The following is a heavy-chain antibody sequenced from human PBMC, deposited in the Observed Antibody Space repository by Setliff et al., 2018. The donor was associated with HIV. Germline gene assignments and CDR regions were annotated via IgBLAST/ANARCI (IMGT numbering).Heavy chain of an antibody. CDR2: IYYSGST. Sequence: SETLSLTCTVSGGSISSYYWSWIRQPPGKGLEWIGYIYYSGSTNNNPSLKSRVTISVDTSKNPFSLKLSSVTAADTAVYYCARGYPGIAVAGLSYYYYYYMDVWGKGTTVTVS. CDR1: GGSISSYY. D-gene: IGHD6-19*01. J-gene: IGHJ6*03. CDR3: ARGYPGIAVAGLSYYYYYYMDV. V-gene: IGHV4-59*01.